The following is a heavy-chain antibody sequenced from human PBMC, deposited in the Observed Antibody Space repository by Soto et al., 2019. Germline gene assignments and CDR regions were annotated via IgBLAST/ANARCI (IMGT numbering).Heavy chain of an antibody. CDR3: ARDPIAAADDYYFDY. Sequence: GGSLRLSCAASGFTCSSYAMHWVRQTPGKGLEWVAVISYDGSNKYYADSVKGRFTISRDNSKNTLYLQMNSLRAEDTAVYYCARDPIAAADDYYFDYWGQGTLVTVSS. J-gene: IGHJ4*02. V-gene: IGHV3-30-3*01. D-gene: IGHD6-13*01. CDR2: ISYDGSNK. CDR1: GFTCSSYA.